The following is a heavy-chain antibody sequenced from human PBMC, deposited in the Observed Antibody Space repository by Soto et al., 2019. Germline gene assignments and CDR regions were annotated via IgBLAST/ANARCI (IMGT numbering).Heavy chain of an antibody. V-gene: IGHV1-8*01. J-gene: IGHJ6*02. Sequence: ASVKVSCKASGYTFTSYDINWVRQATGQGLEWMGWMNPNSGNTGYAQKFQGRVTMTGNTSISTAYMELSSLRSEDTAVYYCAKSKGDPLPSMAAANYGMDVWGQGTTVTVSS. CDR2: MNPNSGNT. D-gene: IGHD6-13*01. CDR1: GYTFTSYD. CDR3: AKSKGDPLPSMAAANYGMDV.